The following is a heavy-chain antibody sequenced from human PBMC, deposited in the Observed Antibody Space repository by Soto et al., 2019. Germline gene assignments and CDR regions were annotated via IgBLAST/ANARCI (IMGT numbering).Heavy chain of an antibody. J-gene: IGHJ4*02. CDR3: ARGGYYYGSGFLGVGYYFDY. Sequence: QVQLVQSGAEVKKPGASVKVSCKASGYTFTSYGISWVRQAPGQGLEWMGWISAYNGNTNYAQKLQGRVTMTTDTSTSRAYMEVRSLRSDDTAVYYCARGGYYYGSGFLGVGYYFDYWGQGTLVTVSS. V-gene: IGHV1-18*01. CDR2: ISAYNGNT. CDR1: GYTFTSYG. D-gene: IGHD3-10*01.